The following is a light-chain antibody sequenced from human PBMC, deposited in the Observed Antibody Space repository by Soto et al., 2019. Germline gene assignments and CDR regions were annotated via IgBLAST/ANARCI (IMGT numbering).Light chain of an antibody. Sequence: EIVLTQSPGTLSLSPGERVTLSCRASQSVSSSYLAWYQQKPGQAPRLLIYGASSRATGIPDRFSGSGSGTDFTLTISRLEPEDFAVYYCQQYGSSPPYTFGQRPELEIK. CDR3: QQYGSSPPYT. V-gene: IGKV3-20*01. J-gene: IGKJ2*01. CDR1: QSVSSSY. CDR2: GAS.